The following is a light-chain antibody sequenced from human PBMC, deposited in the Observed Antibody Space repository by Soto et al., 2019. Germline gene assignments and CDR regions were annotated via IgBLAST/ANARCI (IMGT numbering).Light chain of an antibody. CDR2: SAS. V-gene: IGKV3-20*01. Sequence: EVVLTQSPGTLPLSPGERVTLSCRASQSVASSYLAWYQQKPGRAPRLLFYSASSRATGIPDRFSGSGSGTDFTLTISRLEPEDFAVYYCHHFGSLPETFGQGTKVDIK. CDR3: HHFGSLPET. CDR1: QSVASSY. J-gene: IGKJ1*01.